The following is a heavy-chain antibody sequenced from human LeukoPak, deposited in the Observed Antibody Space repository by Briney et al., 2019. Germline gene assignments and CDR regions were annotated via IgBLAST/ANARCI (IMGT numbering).Heavy chain of an antibody. V-gene: IGHV3-23*01. D-gene: IGHD3-22*01. CDR1: GFTFSSYA. J-gene: IGHJ4*02. CDR2: ISGSGGST. CDR3: ANAPSPYYYDSSGYYVDY. Sequence: GGSLVLSCAASGFTFSSYAMSWVRPAPGKGLEGVSAISGSGGSTYYADSEKGRFTISRDNSKNTLYPQMNSLRAEDTAVYYCANAPSPYYYDSSGYYVDYWAREPWSPSPQ.